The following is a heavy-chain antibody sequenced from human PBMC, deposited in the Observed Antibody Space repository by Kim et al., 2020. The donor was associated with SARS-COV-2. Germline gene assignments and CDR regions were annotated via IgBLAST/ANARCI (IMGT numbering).Heavy chain of an antibody. J-gene: IGHJ6*02. D-gene: IGHD3-22*01. Sequence: ASVKVSCKASGYTFTSYGISWVRQAPGQGLEWMGWISAYNGNTNYAQKLKGRVTMTTDTSTSTAYMELRSLRSDDTAVYYCARVSSGYYYNYGMDVWGQGTTVTVSS. CDR1: GYTFTSYG. CDR2: ISAYNGNT. V-gene: IGHV1-18*01. CDR3: ARVSSGYYYNYGMDV.